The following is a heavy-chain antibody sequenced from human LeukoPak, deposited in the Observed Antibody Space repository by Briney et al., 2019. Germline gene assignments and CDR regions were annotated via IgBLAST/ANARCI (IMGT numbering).Heavy chain of an antibody. D-gene: IGHD3-22*01. CDR1: GGSISSYY. V-gene: IGHV4-59*01. J-gene: IGHJ3*02. CDR3: ATHRFPYYYVSSVYSGVFDI. Sequence: SETLSLTCTVSGGSISSYYWSWIRQPPGKGLEWIGYIYYSGSTNYNPSLKSRVTISVDTSKNQFSLKLSSVTAADTAVYYCATHRFPYYYVSSVYSGVFDIWAQGTMFTVSS. CDR2: IYYSGST.